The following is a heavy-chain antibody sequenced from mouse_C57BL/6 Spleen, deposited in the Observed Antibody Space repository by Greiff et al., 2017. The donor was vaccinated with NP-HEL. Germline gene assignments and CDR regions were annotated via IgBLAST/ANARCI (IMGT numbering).Heavy chain of an antibody. CDR3: ARKILLRYSYAMDY. CDR1: GYAFSSYW. J-gene: IGHJ4*01. V-gene: IGHV1-80*01. D-gene: IGHD1-1*01. Sequence: QVQLKQSGAELVKPGASVKISCKASGYAFSSYWMNWVKQRPGKGLEWIGQIYPGDGDTNYNGKFKGKATLTADKSSSTAYMQLSSLTSEDSAVYFCARKILLRYSYAMDYWGQGTSVTVSS. CDR2: IYPGDGDT.